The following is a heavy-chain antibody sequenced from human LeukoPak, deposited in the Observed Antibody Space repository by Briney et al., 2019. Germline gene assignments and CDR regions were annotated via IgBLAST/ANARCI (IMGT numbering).Heavy chain of an antibody. D-gene: IGHD4-23*01. CDR1: GGTFSSYA. J-gene: IGHJ3*02. CDR3: ARERDYGGNSDAFDI. CDR2: IIPIIGTA. V-gene: IGHV1-69*01. Sequence: SSVKVSCKASGGTFSSYAISWVRQAPGQGLEWMGGIIPIIGTANYAQKFQGRVTITADESTSTAYMELSSLRSEDTAVYYCARERDYGGNSDAFDIWGQGTMVTVSS.